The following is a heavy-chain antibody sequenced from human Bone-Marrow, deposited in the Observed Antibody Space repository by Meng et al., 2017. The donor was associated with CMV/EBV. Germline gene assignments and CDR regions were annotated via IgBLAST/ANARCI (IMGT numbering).Heavy chain of an antibody. J-gene: IGHJ6*02. Sequence: SQTLSLTCAISGDSVSSNSAAWNWIRQSPSRGLEWLGRTYYRSKWYNDYAVSVKSRITINPDTSKNQFSLQLNSVTPEDTAVYYYARERHGYDSNGYGAGKNYYYYYGMDVWGQGTTVSVSS. D-gene: IGHD3-22*01. CDR1: GDSVSSNSAA. V-gene: IGHV6-1*01. CDR2: TYYRSKWYN. CDR3: ARERHGYDSNGYGAGKNYYYYYGMDV.